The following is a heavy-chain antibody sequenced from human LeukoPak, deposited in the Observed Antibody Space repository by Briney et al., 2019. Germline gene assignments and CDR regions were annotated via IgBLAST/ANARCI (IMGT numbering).Heavy chain of an antibody. J-gene: IGHJ4*02. CDR3: ARDPHGNFGMDS. V-gene: IGHV3-11*01. Sequence: GGSLRLSCVASGFTFSDHHMSWVRQAPGKGLEWVSYISSTGGTIYYADSVKGRFTLSRDNAKNSIFLQMGSLRVEDTAVYYCARDPHGNFGMDSWGQGTLVTVSS. CDR2: ISSTGGTI. D-gene: IGHD1-7*01. CDR1: GFTFSDHH.